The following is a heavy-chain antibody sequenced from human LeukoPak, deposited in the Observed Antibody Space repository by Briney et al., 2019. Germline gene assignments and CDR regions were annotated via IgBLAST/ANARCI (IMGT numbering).Heavy chain of an antibody. J-gene: IGHJ4*02. D-gene: IGHD1-14*01. Sequence: PGGSLRLSCAASGFTFNTYWMSWVRQAPGKGLEWVANIKQDGSEEFYVDSVKGRFTISRDNAKNSLFLQMNDLRAEDTAVYYCATCDKTNCYDYWGQGTLVTVSS. CDR1: GFTFNTYW. V-gene: IGHV3-7*01. CDR3: ATCDKTNCYDY. CDR2: IKQDGSEE.